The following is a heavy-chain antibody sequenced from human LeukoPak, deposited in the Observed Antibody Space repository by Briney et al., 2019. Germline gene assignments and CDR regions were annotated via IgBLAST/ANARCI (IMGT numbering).Heavy chain of an antibody. CDR2: ISYSGST. J-gene: IGHJ4*02. V-gene: IGHV4-30-4*08. Sequence: SQTLSLTCTVSGGSISSADYYWSWIRQPPGKGLEWIGYISYSGSTYYNPSLKSRVTISVDTSKNQFSLKLSSVTAADTAVYYCARSIRGCSSTSCRDYWGQGTLVTVSS. D-gene: IGHD2-2*01. CDR1: GGSISSADYY. CDR3: ARSIRGCSSTSCRDY.